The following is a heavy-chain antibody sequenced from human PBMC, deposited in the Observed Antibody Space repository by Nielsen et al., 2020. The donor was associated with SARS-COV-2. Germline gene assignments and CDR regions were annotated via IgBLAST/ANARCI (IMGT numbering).Heavy chain of an antibody. CDR3: AKVFGGIAAVGLDAFDI. CDR1: GFTISSYG. CDR2: ISYDGSNK. J-gene: IGHJ3*02. Sequence: GGSLRLSCAASGFTISSYGMHWVRQAPGKGLEWVAVISYDGSNKYYADSVKGRFTISRDNSKNTLYLQMNSLRAEDTAVYYCAKVFGGIAAVGLDAFDIWGQGTMVTVSS. D-gene: IGHD6-13*01. V-gene: IGHV3-30*18.